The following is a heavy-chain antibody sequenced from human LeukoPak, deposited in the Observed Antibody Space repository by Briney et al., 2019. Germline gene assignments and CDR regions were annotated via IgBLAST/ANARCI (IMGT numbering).Heavy chain of an antibody. CDR1: GFTFSRYV. J-gene: IGHJ3*02. CDR3: AKEDSSSWSPNTAAFDI. V-gene: IGHV3-30*02. CDR2: IRYDGSNK. D-gene: IGHD6-13*01. Sequence: GGSLRLSCAASGFTFSRYVMHWVRQAPGKGLECVAFIRYDGSNKYYADSVKGRFTISRDNSKNTVYLQMSSLRAEDTAVYYCAKEDSSSWSPNTAAFDIWGQGTMVTVSS.